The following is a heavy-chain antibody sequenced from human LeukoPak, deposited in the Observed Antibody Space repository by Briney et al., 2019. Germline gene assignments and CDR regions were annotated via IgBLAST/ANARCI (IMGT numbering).Heavy chain of an antibody. CDR2: ISYDGSNK. CDR1: GFTFSSYG. Sequence: GSLRLSCAASGFTFSSYGMHWVRQAPGKGLEWVAVISYDGSNKYYVDSVKGRFTISRDNSKNTLYLQMNSLRAEDTAVYYCAKPSIAVAGTAYFDYWGQGTLVTVSS. CDR3: AKPSIAVAGTAYFDY. J-gene: IGHJ4*02. V-gene: IGHV3-30*18. D-gene: IGHD6-19*01.